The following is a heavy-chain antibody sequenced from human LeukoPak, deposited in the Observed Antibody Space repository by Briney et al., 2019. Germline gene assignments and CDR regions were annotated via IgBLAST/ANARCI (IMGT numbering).Heavy chain of an antibody. CDR2: IYSSGST. CDR1: GGTISSTNYY. CDR3: ARHPNQPSNTRGTLFDP. D-gene: IGHD2-2*01. J-gene: IGHJ5*02. V-gene: IGHV4-39*01. Sequence: PSETLSLTCTVSGGTISSTNYYWGWIRQPPGKGLEWIGSIYSSGSTYYNPSHKPRVTITVDTSKNQFSLNLTFVTAADTAVYYGARHPNQPSNTRGTLFDPWGQGTLVTVSS.